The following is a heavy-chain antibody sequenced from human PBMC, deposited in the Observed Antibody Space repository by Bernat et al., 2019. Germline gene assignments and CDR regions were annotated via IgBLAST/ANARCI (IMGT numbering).Heavy chain of an antibody. J-gene: IGHJ4*02. Sequence: QVQLVESGGGVVQPGRSLRLSCAASGFTFSSYGMHWVRQAPGKGLEWVAVIWYDGSNKYYADSVKGRFTISRDNSKNTLYLQMNSLRAEDTAVYYCARAEESTVTEEGWWELPFDYWGQGTLVTVSS. CDR1: GFTFSSYG. V-gene: IGHV3-33*01. D-gene: IGHD2-15*01. CDR3: ARAEESTVTEEGWWELPFDY. CDR2: IWYDGSNK.